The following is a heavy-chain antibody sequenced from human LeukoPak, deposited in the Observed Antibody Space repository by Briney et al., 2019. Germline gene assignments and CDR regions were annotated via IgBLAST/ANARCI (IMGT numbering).Heavy chain of an antibody. D-gene: IGHD3-10*01. CDR1: GFTFSSYA. V-gene: IGHV3-21*01. J-gene: IGHJ4*02. CDR3: ARDKYGSGSYSWSKRHDS. CDR2: ISSSSSYI. Sequence: PGGSLRLPCAASGFTFSSYAMNWVRQAPGKGLEWVSSISSSSSYIYYADSVKGRFTISRDNAKNSLYLQMNSLRAEDTAVYYCARDKYGSGSYSWSKRHDSWGQGTRVTVSS.